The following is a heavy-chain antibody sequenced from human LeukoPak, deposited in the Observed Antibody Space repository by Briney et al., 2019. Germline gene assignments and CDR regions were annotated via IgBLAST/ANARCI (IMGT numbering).Heavy chain of an antibody. CDR3: ARVGRLTMVRGVIMPLYYFDY. J-gene: IGHJ4*02. Sequence: ASVKVSCKASGYTFTSYDINWVRQATGQGLEWMGWMNPNSGNTGYAQKFQGRVTITGNTSISTAYMELSSLRSEDTAVYYCARVGRLTMVRGVIMPLYYFDYWGQGTLVTVSS. D-gene: IGHD3-10*01. V-gene: IGHV1-8*03. CDR2: MNPNSGNT. CDR1: GYTFTSYD.